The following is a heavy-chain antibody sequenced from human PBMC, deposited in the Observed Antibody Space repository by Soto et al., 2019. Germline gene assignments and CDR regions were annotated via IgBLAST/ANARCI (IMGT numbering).Heavy chain of an antibody. D-gene: IGHD6-13*01. CDR3: ARVIAAAVDFDY. Sequence: QVQLVQSGAEVKKPGASVKVSCKASGYTFTSYGISWVRQAPGQALEWMGWINAYNGNTNYAQKLQGRVTMTTDTATSTAYMELRSLRSDDTDVYYCARVIAAAVDFDYWGQGTLVTVCS. J-gene: IGHJ4*02. CDR2: INAYNGNT. CDR1: GYTFTSYG. V-gene: IGHV1-18*01.